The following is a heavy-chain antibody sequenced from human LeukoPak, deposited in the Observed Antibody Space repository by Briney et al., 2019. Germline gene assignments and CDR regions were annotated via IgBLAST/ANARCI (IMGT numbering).Heavy chain of an antibody. CDR2: ISYDGRNK. Sequence: PGGSLRPSCAASGFTFSNYAMHWVRQAPGRGLEWMSVISYDGRNKYFADSVKGRFTISRDNSKNTLYLQMNSLRAEDTAVYYCARVAVAGRASYYYYMDVWGKGTTVTVSS. CDR3: ARVAVAGRASYYYYMDV. D-gene: IGHD6-19*01. V-gene: IGHV3-30*04. CDR1: GFTFSNYA. J-gene: IGHJ6*03.